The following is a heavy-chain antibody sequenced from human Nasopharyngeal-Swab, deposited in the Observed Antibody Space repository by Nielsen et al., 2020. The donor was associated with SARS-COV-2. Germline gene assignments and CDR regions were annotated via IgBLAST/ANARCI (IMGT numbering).Heavy chain of an antibody. CDR2: LNSDGSTP. CDR1: GFTFSSYW. J-gene: IGHJ4*02. Sequence: GESLKTSCAASGFTFSSYWMHWVRQAPGKGLVLVSRLNSDGSTPNYADSVKGRFTISRDNAKNTLYLQMNSLIPEDTAVYYCATTLRGNSDGRYWGQGTLVTVSS. CDR3: ATTLRGNSDGRY. V-gene: IGHV3-74*01. D-gene: IGHD5-18*01.